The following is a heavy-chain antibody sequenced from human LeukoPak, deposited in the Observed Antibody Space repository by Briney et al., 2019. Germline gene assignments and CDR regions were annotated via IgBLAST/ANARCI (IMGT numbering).Heavy chain of an antibody. Sequence: PGRSLRLSCAASGFIFDDYAMHWVRQAPGKGLEWVSGISWDSGIIVYADSVKGRFTIGRDNAKNSLYLQMDSLRPEDTALYYCVKDQTTVSLSGWFDPWGQGTLVTVSS. D-gene: IGHD4-17*01. V-gene: IGHV3-9*01. J-gene: IGHJ5*02. CDR3: VKDQTTVSLSGWFDP. CDR1: GFIFDDYA. CDR2: ISWDSGII.